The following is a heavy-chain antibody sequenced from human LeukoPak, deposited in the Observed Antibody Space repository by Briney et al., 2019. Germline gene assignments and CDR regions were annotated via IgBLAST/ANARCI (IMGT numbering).Heavy chain of an antibody. CDR2: VIPIFGTA. Sequence: GSSVKVSCKASGGTFSSCAISWVRQAPGQGLEWMGRVIPIFGTANYAQKFQGRVTITTDESTSTAYMELSSLRSEDTAVYYCARDPFPGQWLVLGYFDYWGQGTLVTVSS. D-gene: IGHD6-19*01. CDR1: GGTFSSCA. CDR3: ARDPFPGQWLVLGYFDY. V-gene: IGHV1-69*05. J-gene: IGHJ4*02.